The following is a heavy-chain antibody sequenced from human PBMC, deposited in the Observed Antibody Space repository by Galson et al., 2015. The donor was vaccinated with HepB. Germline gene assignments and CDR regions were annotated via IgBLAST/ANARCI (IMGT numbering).Heavy chain of an antibody. CDR1: GYIFNEYG. Sequence: SVKVSCKASGYIFNEYGITWVRQAPGRGLEWMGWISGYNGNTKYAERFQGRITMTTDTPTSTVYMELRSLRSDDTAVYFCARDIRLPLLKAAERFDPWGQGTLVTVSS. D-gene: IGHD6-13*01. CDR3: ARDIRLPLLKAAERFDP. CDR2: ISGYNGNT. V-gene: IGHV1-18*01. J-gene: IGHJ5*02.